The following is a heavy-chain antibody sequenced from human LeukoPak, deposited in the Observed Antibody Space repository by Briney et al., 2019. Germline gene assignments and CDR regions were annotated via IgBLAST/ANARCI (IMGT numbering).Heavy chain of an antibody. CDR2: ISSSGSTI. Sequence: LSLTCTVSGGSISSYYWSWIRQAPGKGLEWVSYISSSGSTIYYADSVKGRFTISRDNAKNSLYLQMNSLRAEDTAVYYCARPRCSGYYPLYYYMDVWGKGTTVTVSS. V-gene: IGHV3-11*01. CDR3: ARPRCSGYYPLYYYMDV. CDR1: GGSISSYY. D-gene: IGHD3-22*01. J-gene: IGHJ6*03.